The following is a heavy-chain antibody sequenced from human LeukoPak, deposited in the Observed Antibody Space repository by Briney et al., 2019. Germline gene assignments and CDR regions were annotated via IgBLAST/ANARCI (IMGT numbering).Heavy chain of an antibody. CDR2: IYPGDSDT. CDR1: GYSFTSYW. J-gene: IGHJ4*02. CDR3: ALLWFGELFDY. Sequence: GASLQISCQGSGYSFTSYWIGWVRQLPGKGLEWMGIIYPGDSDTRYSPSFQGQVTISADKSISTAYLQWSSLKASDTAMYYCALLWFGELFDYWGQGTLVTVSS. V-gene: IGHV5-51*01. D-gene: IGHD3-10*01.